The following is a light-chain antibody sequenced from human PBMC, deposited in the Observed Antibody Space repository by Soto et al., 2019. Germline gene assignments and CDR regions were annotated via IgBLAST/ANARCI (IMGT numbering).Light chain of an antibody. V-gene: IGKV1-17*03. J-gene: IGKJ4*01. Sequence: DIQMTQSPSAMSASVGDRVTITCRASQDINNYLVWFQQKPGTVPKLLIYAASSLQSGVPSRFSGSRSGTEFTLTISSLQPEDFATYYWLQHNSYPLTFGGGTKVEIK. CDR3: LQHNSYPLT. CDR2: AAS. CDR1: QDINNY.